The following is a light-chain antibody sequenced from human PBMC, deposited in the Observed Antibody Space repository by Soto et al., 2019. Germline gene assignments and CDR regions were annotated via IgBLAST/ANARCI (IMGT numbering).Light chain of an antibody. CDR2: GAY. V-gene: IGKV3-20*01. CDR3: QQYGSSGT. CDR1: QSVSNNY. Sequence: EIVLTQSPGTLSLSPGERATLSCRASQSVSNNYLAWYQQKPGQAPRLLIYGAYNRATGIPDWFSGSGSGTDFTLTISRLEPEDFAVYYCQQYGSSGTFGQGTKVEIK. J-gene: IGKJ1*01.